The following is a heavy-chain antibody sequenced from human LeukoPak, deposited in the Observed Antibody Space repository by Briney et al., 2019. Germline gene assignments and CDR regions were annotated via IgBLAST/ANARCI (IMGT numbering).Heavy chain of an antibody. CDR3: ARDQATTEPLGY. D-gene: IGHD5-24*01. Sequence: PSETLSLTCAVYGGSFSGYYWSWIRQPPGKGLEWIGEINHSGSTNYNPPLKSRVTISVDTSKNQFSLKLSSVTAADTAVYYCARDQATTEPLGYWGQGTLVTVSS. CDR1: GGSFSGYY. CDR2: INHSGST. J-gene: IGHJ4*02. V-gene: IGHV4-34*01.